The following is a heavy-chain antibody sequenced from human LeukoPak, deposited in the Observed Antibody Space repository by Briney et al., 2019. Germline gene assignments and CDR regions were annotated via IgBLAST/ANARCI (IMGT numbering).Heavy chain of an antibody. CDR1: GYTFTGYY. CDR2: INPNSGGT. CDR3: ARDFRAIAAAGHNYYYYYMDV. J-gene: IGHJ6*03. D-gene: IGHD6-13*01. V-gene: IGHV1-2*02. Sequence: ASVKVSCKASGYTFTGYYMHWVRQAPGQGLEWMGWINPNSGGTNYAQKFQGRVTMTRDTSISTAYMELSRPRSDDTAVYYCARDFRAIAAAGHNYYYYYMDVWGKGTTVTVSS.